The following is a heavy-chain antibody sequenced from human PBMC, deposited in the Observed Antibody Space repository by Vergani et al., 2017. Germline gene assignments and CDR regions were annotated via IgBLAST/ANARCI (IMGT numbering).Heavy chain of an antibody. CDR1: GFTFSSYW. Sequence: EVQLVESGGGLVQPGGSLRLSCAASGFTFSSYWMSWVRQAPGEGLEWVANIKQDGSEKYYVDSVKGRFTISRDNAKNSLYLQMNSLRAEDTAVYYCARDLRGSYYYYYMDVWGKGTTVTVSS. CDR3: ARDLRGSYYYYYMDV. D-gene: IGHD3-16*01. CDR2: IKQDGSEK. J-gene: IGHJ6*03. V-gene: IGHV3-7*01.